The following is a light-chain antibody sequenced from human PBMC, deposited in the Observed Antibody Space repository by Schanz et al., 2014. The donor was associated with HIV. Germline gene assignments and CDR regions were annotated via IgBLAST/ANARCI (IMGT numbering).Light chain of an antibody. J-gene: IGLJ2*01. CDR3: QSYDDWLTNVV. CDR2: DNT. Sequence: QSVLAQPPSVSGAPGQRVTISCTGTSSNIAAGYDVHWYQLLPGTAPTLLIFDNTNRPSGVPARFSGSKSGSSASLAISGLQADDEADYYSQSYDDWLTNVVFGGGTKLTVL. CDR1: SSNIAAGYD. V-gene: IGLV1-40*01.